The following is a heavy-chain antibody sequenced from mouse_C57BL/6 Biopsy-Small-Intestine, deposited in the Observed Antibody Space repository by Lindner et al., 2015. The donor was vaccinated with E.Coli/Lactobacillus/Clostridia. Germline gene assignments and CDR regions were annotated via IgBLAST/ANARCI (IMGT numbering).Heavy chain of an antibody. CDR1: GYTFTGHW. Sequence: VQLQESGAELMKPGASVKLSCKATGYTFTGHWIEWIKQRPGHGLEWIGRILPGSGNNNYNEKFKGKATFTADTSSKTAYMQLNSLTTEDSAIYYCARRRGSSPFDFWGQGTTLTVSS. CDR3: ARRRGSSPFDF. V-gene: IGHV1-9*01. J-gene: IGHJ2*01. D-gene: IGHD1-1*01. CDR2: ILPGSGNN.